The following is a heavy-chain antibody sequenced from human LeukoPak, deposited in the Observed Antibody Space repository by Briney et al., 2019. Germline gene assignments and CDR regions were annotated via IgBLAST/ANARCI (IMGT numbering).Heavy chain of an antibody. CDR2: IYTSEST. J-gene: IGHJ4*02. CDR1: GGSISSSNYY. V-gene: IGHV4-61*02. D-gene: IGHD3-10*01. CDR3: ARGLWFGDENPPYFDY. Sequence: ASETLSLTCSVSGGSISSSNYYWSWIRQPAGKGLEWIGRIYTSESTNYNPSLKSRVTISVDTSRNQFSLKLSSVTAADTAVYYCARGLWFGDENPPYFDYWGQGILVTVSS.